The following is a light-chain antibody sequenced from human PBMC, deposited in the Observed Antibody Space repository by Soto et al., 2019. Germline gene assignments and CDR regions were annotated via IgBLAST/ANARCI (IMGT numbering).Light chain of an antibody. CDR3: QQYNNWPPYT. CDR1: QSVRSN. CDR2: GAP. J-gene: IGKJ2*01. Sequence: EIVMTQSPATLSVSPGERATLSCRASQSVRSNLAWYQRKPGQAPRLLIYGAPTRATGIPARFSGSGSGTEFTLTISSLQSEDFAVYYCQQYNNWPPYTFGQGTKLEIK. V-gene: IGKV3-15*01.